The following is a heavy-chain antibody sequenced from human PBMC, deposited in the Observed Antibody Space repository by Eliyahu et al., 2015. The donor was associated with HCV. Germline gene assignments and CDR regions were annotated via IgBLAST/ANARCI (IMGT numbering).Heavy chain of an antibody. D-gene: IGHD3-3*01. CDR3: ARDGVNVFGHDALDV. CDR2: ISDDGTDK. V-gene: IGHV3-30*03. CDR1: GSRFSSXX. J-gene: IGHJ3*01. Sequence: QVRLVESGGGVVQPGRSLXLXCTVSGSRFSSXXXHWVRQAPGKGLQWVALISDDGTDKYYSDSVEGRFSISRDNFRKTVYLHMDDLRPDDTAVYYCARDGVNVFGHDALDVWGHGTLVTVSS.